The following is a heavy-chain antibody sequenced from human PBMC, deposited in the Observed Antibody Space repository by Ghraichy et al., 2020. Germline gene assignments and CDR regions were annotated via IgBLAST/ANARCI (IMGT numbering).Heavy chain of an antibody. V-gene: IGHV1-3*01. CDR1: GYTFTSYA. Sequence: ASVKVSCKASGYTFTSYAMHWVRQAPGQRLEWMGWINAGNGNTKYSQKFQGRVTITRDTSASTAYMELSSLRSEDTAVYYCARVQLRFLVANFDYWGQGTLVTVSS. J-gene: IGHJ4*02. CDR3: ARVQLRFLVANFDY. D-gene: IGHD3-3*01. CDR2: INAGNGNT.